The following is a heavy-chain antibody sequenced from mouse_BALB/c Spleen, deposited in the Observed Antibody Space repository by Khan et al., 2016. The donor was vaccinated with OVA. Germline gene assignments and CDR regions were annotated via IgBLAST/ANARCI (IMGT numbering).Heavy chain of an antibody. CDR1: GFTFSTYG. J-gene: IGHJ3*01. CDR3: ASHLTGSFAY. Sequence: VQLKESGGDLMKPGGSLKLSCAAFGFTFSTYGMSWVRQTPDKSLEWVATINSGGYYTYYPDSVQGRFTVSRNNARNTLYLQMSSLKSEDTAMYYCASHLTGSFAYWGQGTLVTVSA. D-gene: IGHD4-1*01. V-gene: IGHV5-6*01. CDR2: INSGGYYT.